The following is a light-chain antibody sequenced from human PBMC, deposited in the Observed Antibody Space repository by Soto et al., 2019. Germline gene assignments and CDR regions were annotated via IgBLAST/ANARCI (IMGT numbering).Light chain of an antibody. CDR3: SSYSSSSISYV. J-gene: IGLJ1*01. Sequence: QSALTQPASVSGSPGQSITISCAGSSSDVGGYKYVSWYQQFPGNAPKLIIYEVTIRPSGVSNRFSGSKSGNTASLTISGLRAEDEADYYCSSYSSSSISYVFGTGTKLTVL. V-gene: IGLV2-14*01. CDR2: EVT. CDR1: SSDVGGYKY.